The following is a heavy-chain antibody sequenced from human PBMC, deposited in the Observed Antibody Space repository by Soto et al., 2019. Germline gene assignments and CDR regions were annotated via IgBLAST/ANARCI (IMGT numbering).Heavy chain of an antibody. J-gene: IGHJ4*02. Sequence: PGESLKISCKASGYIFIAYWIGWVRQMPGKGLEWMGIVYPRDTDTRYSPSFQGQVTISADRSTGTAFLQWRSLKASDTALYYCARPPLPRYSIPFNSWGQGTLVTVSS. CDR2: VYPRDTDT. CDR3: ARPPLPRYSIPFNS. CDR1: GYIFIAYW. V-gene: IGHV5-51*01. D-gene: IGHD2-15*01.